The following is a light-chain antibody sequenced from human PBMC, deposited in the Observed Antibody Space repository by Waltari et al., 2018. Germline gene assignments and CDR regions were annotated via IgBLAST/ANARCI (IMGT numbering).Light chain of an antibody. CDR3: QQYDDWPLT. CDR2: GES. Sequence: EIVMTQSPATLSGSPGERVTLSCRASQSVSSSLAWYQQKPGPAPRLLIYGESTRATGIPGRFSGSGSGTEFTLTISSLQSEDFAVYYCQQYDDWPLTFGGGTKVQIK. J-gene: IGKJ4*01. CDR1: QSVSSS. V-gene: IGKV3-15*01.